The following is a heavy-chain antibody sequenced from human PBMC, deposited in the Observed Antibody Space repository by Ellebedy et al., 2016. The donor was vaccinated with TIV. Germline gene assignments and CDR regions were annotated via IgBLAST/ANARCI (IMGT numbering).Heavy chain of an antibody. CDR1: GYTFTSYD. CDR2: MSPNNGNT. J-gene: IGHJ4*02. Sequence: AASVKVSCKASGYTFTSYDINWVRQATGQGPEWMGWMSPNNGNTGYAQKFQGRVTMTGDTSTGTVYMELRSLRSEDTAVYYCAREVEGAYFFDSWGQGTLVTVSS. CDR3: AREVEGAYFFDS. V-gene: IGHV1-8*01. D-gene: IGHD1-26*01.